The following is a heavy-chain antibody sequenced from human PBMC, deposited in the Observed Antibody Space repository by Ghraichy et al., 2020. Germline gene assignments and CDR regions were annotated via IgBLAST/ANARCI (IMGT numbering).Heavy chain of an antibody. CDR1: GFTFSAYA. V-gene: IGHV3-23*01. Sequence: GSLRLSCAASGFTFSAYAMSWVRQTPGKGLEWVSGISGSGGSTYYADSVKGRFTISRDDSKNTLYLQMTSLRAEDTAVYYCAKLPGYSYGSYYFDYWGQGTLVTVSS. D-gene: IGHD5-18*01. J-gene: IGHJ4*02. CDR3: AKLPGYSYGSYYFDY. CDR2: ISGSGGST.